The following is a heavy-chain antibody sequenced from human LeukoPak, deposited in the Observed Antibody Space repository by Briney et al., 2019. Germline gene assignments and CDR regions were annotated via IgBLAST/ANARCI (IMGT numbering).Heavy chain of an antibody. Sequence: PGRSLRLSCAASGFTFSSYAMHWVRQAPGKGLEWVAVISYDGSNKYYADSVKGRFTISRDNSKNTLYLQMNSLRAEDTAVYYCARDGNYYDSSGYYYAHSYYYYYMDVWGKGTTVTVSS. V-gene: IGHV3-30*04. CDR3: ARDGNYYDSSGYYYAHSYYYYYMDV. CDR2: ISYDGSNK. J-gene: IGHJ6*03. CDR1: GFTFSSYA. D-gene: IGHD3-22*01.